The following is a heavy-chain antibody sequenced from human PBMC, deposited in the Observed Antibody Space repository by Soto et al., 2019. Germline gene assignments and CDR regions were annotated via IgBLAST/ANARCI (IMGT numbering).Heavy chain of an antibody. D-gene: IGHD3-22*01. V-gene: IGHV3-7*01. J-gene: IGHJ6*02. CDR3: ARDPYYYDSHYYYGMDV. Sequence: RLSCAASGFSFNRHWMSWVRQAPGKGLQWVASIKRDGSEKYYVDSVKGRFTISRDNVKNSLSLQMNSLRAEDTAVYYCARDPYYYDSHYYYGMDVWGQGTTVTVSS. CDR2: IKRDGSEK. CDR1: GFSFNRHW.